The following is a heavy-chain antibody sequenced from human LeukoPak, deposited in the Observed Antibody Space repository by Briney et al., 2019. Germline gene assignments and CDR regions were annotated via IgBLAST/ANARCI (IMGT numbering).Heavy chain of an antibody. CDR2: FDPEDGET. CDR3: ATTISSHIAAASGVAFDI. CDR1: GYTLTELS. Sequence: ASVKVSCKVPGYTLTELSMHWVRQAPGKGLEWMGGFDPEDGETIYAQKFQGRVTMTEDTSTDTAYMELSSLRSEDTAVYYCATTISSHIAAASGVAFDIWGQGTMVTVSS. J-gene: IGHJ3*02. D-gene: IGHD6-13*01. V-gene: IGHV1-24*01.